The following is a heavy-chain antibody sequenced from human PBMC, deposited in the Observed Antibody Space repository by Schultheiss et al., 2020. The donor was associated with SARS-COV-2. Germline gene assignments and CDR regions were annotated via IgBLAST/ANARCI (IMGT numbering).Heavy chain of an antibody. V-gene: IGHV3-9*01. Sequence: GGSLRLSCAASGFTFDDYAMHWVRQAPGKGLEWVSGISWNSGSIGYADSVKGRFTISRDNSKNTLYLQMNSLRAEDTAVYYCARVGYSSGWESDYWGQGTLVTVSS. CDR3: ARVGYSSGWESDY. D-gene: IGHD6-19*01. CDR2: ISWNSGSI. CDR1: GFTFDDYA. J-gene: IGHJ4*02.